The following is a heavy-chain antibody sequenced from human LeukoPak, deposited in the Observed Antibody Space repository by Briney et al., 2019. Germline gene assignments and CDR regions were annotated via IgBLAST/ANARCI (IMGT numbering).Heavy chain of an antibody. CDR3: ARVGRIVVVPAATIDY. CDR2: ISGSAIST. J-gene: IGHJ4*02. V-gene: IGHV3-23*01. CDR1: GFTFSSYA. Sequence: PGGSLRLSCAGSGFTFSSYAMTWVRQAPGKGLEWVSSISGSAISTYYAGSVKGRFTISRDNSKNTLYLQMTTLRAEDTAVYYCARVGRIVVVPAATIDYWGQGTLVTVSS. D-gene: IGHD2-2*01.